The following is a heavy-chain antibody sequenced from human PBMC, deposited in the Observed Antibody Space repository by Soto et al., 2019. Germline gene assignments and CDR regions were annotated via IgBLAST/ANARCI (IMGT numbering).Heavy chain of an antibody. CDR3: TRGAPDVVTVVRGGNFGY. Sequence: GGSLRLSCAASGFTFSSYWMHWVRQAPGKGLVWVSRMKSDGSSTTYADSVKGRFTISRDNAKSTLYLQMNSLRAEDTAVYYCTRGAPDVVTVVRGGNFGYWGQGTLVTVSS. CDR2: MKSDGSST. D-gene: IGHD2-21*02. V-gene: IGHV3-74*03. CDR1: GFTFSSYW. J-gene: IGHJ4*02.